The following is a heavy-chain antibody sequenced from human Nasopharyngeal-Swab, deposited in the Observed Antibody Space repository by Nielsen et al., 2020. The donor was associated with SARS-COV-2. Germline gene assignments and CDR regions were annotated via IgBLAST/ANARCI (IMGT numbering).Heavy chain of an antibody. Sequence: WVRQAPGQRLEWMGWINPNSGGTNYAQKFQGWVTMTRDTSISTAYMELSRLRSDDTAVYYCGRGGPGYCSSTSCYGNLFDPWGQGTLVTVSS. D-gene: IGHD2-2*01. V-gene: IGHV1-2*04. CDR3: GRGGPGYCSSTSCYGNLFDP. CDR2: INPNSGGT. J-gene: IGHJ5*02.